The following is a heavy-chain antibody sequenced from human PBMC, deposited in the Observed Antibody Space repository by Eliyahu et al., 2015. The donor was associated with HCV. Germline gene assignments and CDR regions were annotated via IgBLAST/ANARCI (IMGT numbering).Heavy chain of an antibody. V-gene: IGHV1-69*02. CDR3: ATLRRPYTTSSGGIYYYYYYMDV. Sequence: PGQGLEWMGRIIPILDIANYAQNFQGRVTITADKSTSTAYMELSSLRSDDTAVYYCATLRRPYTTSSGGIYYYYYYMDVWGQGTTVTVSS. J-gene: IGHJ6*03. CDR2: IIPILDIA. D-gene: IGHD6-6*01.